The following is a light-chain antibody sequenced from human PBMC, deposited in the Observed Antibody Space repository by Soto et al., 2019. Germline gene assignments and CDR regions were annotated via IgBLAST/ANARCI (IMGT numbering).Light chain of an antibody. J-gene: IGKJ3*01. CDR2: GAF. CDR1: QSVSDNN. V-gene: IGKV3-20*01. CDR3: QQYGASPIT. Sequence: EIVLTQSPGTLSLSPGERAILSCRASQSVSDNNLAWYQQKPGQAPRLLMYGAFFRVTGVPDRFSGSASGVDFTLTISRLEPEDFAVYFCQQYGASPITFGRGTKVDT.